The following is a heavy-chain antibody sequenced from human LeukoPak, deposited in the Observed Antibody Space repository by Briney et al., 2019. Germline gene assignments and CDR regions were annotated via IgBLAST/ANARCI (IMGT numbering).Heavy chain of an antibody. D-gene: IGHD3-10*01. CDR1: GFTFSSYG. CDR3: AKDADLWFGEWKNWFDP. V-gene: IGHV3-30*02. Sequence: GGSLRLSCAASGFTFSSYGMHWVRQAPGKGLEWVAFIPYDGSHKYSADSVKGRFTISRDNSKNTLYLQMNSLRAEDTAVYYCAKDADLWFGEWKNWFDPWGQGTLVTVSS. J-gene: IGHJ5*02. CDR2: IPYDGSHK.